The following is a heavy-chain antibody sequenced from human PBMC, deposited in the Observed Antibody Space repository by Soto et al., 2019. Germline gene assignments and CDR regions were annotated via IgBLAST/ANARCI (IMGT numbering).Heavy chain of an antibody. CDR1: GFTFSSYG. V-gene: IGHV3-30*18. D-gene: IGHD3-3*01. CDR2: ISYDGSNK. Sequence: GGSLRLSCAASGFTFSSYGMHWARQAPGKGLEWVAVISYDGSNKYYADSVKGRFTISRDNSKNTLYLQMNSLRAEDTAVYYCAKSMSPDYDFWSGSPFDPWGQGTLVTVSS. J-gene: IGHJ5*02. CDR3: AKSMSPDYDFWSGSPFDP.